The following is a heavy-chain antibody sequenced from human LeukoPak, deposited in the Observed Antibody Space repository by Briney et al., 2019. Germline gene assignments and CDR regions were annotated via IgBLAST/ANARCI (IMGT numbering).Heavy chain of an antibody. CDR1: GYTFTTYA. CDR3: ARDPLDTGTEHFDY. J-gene: IGHJ4*02. V-gene: IGHV7-4-1*02. Sequence: ASVKVFCKASGYTFTTYAMNWVRQAPGQGLEWMGWMNTNNGNPTYAQGFTGRFVFSLDTSVSTAYLQISSLKAEDTAVYYCARDPLDTGTEHFDYWGQGTLATVSS. CDR2: MNTNNGNP. D-gene: IGHD1-14*01.